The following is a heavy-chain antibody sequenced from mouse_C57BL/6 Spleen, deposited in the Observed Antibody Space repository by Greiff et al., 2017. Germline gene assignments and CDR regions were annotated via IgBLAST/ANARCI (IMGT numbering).Heavy chain of an antibody. Sequence: QVQLKESGAELARPGASVKMSCKASGYTFTSYTMHWVKQRPGQGLEWIGYINPSSGYTKYNQKFKDKATLTADKSSSTAYMQLSSLTSEDSAVYYCARGYGWYFDVWGTGTTVTVSS. D-gene: IGHD1-1*01. J-gene: IGHJ1*03. CDR3: ARGYGWYFDV. CDR2: INPSSGYT. CDR1: GYTFTSYT. V-gene: IGHV1-4*01.